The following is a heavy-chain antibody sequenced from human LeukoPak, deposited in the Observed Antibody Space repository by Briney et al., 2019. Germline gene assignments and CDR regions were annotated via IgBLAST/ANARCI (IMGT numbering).Heavy chain of an antibody. CDR2: IIPIFGTA. J-gene: IGHJ4*02. D-gene: IGHD1-26*01. CDR3: ARTRVGATTNYFDY. V-gene: IGHV1-69*05. Sequence: SVKVSCKASGGTFSSYAISWVRQAPGQGLEWMGGIIPIFGTANYAQKFQGRVTITTDESTSTAYMELSSLRPEDTAVYYCARTRVGATTNYFDYWGQGTPVTVSS. CDR1: GGTFSSYA.